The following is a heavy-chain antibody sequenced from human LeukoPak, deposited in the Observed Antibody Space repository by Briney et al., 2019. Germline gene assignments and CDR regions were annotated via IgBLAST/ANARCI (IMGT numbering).Heavy chain of an antibody. J-gene: IGHJ4*02. CDR3: ATGRGGYFDLAIDY. D-gene: IGHD3-9*01. CDR2: IYYSGST. Sequence: SETLSLTCTVSGGSISSGGYYWSRIRQHPGKGLEWIGYIYYSGSTNYNPSLKSRVTISVDTSKNQFSLKLSSVTAADTAVYYCATGRGGYFDLAIDYWGQGTLVTVSS. CDR1: GGSISSGGYY. V-gene: IGHV4-61*08.